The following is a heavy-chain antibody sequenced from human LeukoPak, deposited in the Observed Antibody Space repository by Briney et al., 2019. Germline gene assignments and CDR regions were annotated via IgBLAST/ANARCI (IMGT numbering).Heavy chain of an antibody. Sequence: GGSLRLSCAASGFTFSSYAMHWVRQAPGKGLEWVAVISYDGSNKYCADSVKGRFTISRDNSKNTLYLQMNSLRAEDTAVYYCARDRTQYSSSSPIFDYWGQGTLVTVSS. J-gene: IGHJ4*02. CDR3: ARDRTQYSSSSPIFDY. V-gene: IGHV3-30-3*01. D-gene: IGHD6-13*01. CDR1: GFTFSSYA. CDR2: ISYDGSNK.